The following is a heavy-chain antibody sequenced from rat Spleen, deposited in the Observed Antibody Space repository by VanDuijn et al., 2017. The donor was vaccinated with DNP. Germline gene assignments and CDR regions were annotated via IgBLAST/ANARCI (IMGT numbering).Heavy chain of an antibody. D-gene: IGHD1-10*01. V-gene: IGHV5-25*01. J-gene: IGHJ2*01. CDR2: ISTSGSGT. CDR1: GFTFSNYY. Sequence: EVQLVESGGGLVQPGKSLKLSCEASGFTFSNYYMAWVRQPPKKGLEWVATISTSGSGTYYPDSVKGRFTISRDNAKTSLYLEMNSLRSEDTATYYCARRGITTSFDYWGQGVMVTVSS. CDR3: ARRGITTSFDY.